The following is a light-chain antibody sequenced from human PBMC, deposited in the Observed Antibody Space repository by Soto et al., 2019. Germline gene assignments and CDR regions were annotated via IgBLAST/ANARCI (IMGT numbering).Light chain of an antibody. V-gene: IGKV3-20*01. Sequence: ENALTQSPGTLYLPPGERATLSFRASQSVRSSNLAWYQQKPGQYPMLLIYDAFSRATGIPDRFGGSGSGKDFTLTISRLEAEDFDVYYCQQYGSTPPITFGQGTRRAI. CDR1: QSVRSSN. CDR2: DAF. J-gene: IGKJ5*01. CDR3: QQYGSTPPIT.